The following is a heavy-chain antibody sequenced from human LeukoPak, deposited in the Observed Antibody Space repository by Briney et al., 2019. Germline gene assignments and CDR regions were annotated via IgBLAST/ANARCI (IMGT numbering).Heavy chain of an antibody. CDR3: TMHID. Sequence: PGGSLRLSCAASGFTFSGSAMHWVRQASGKGLEWVGRIRRKAKSYETAYDGAVKSRLTISRDDSKNTAYLQMNSLKTEDTAVYYCTMHIDWGQGTLVTVSS. J-gene: IGHJ4*02. V-gene: IGHV3-73*01. CDR1: GFTFSGSA. CDR2: IRRKAKSYET.